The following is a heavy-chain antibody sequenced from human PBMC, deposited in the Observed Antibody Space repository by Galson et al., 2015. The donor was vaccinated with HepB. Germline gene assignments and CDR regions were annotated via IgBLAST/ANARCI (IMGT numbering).Heavy chain of an antibody. CDR1: GGSFSRYH. CDR3: ARGRFNSFDLSGLSP. CDR2: INHSGTT. D-gene: IGHD3-22*01. V-gene: IGHV4-34*01. Sequence: LSLTCSASGGSFSRYHWSWIRQAPGKGLEWIGEINHSGTTNYNPSLMTRVTISVDTPKSQISLKVTSVTAADTAVYYCARGRFNSFDLSGLSPWGQGTLVTVSS. J-gene: IGHJ5*02.